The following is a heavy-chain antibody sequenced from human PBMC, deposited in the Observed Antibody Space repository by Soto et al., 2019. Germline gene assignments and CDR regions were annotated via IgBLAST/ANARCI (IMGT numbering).Heavy chain of an antibody. Sequence: QVQLQESGPGLVKPSETLSLTCTVSGGSISSYYWSWIWQPPGKGLEWIGYIYYSGSTNYNPSLKSRVTISVDTSKNQFSLKLSSVTAADTAVYYCARERSPFCSSTSCRPLGGFDYWGQGTLVTVSS. CDR1: GGSISSYY. J-gene: IGHJ4*02. CDR3: ARERSPFCSSTSCRPLGGFDY. V-gene: IGHV4-59*01. CDR2: IYYSGST. D-gene: IGHD2-2*01.